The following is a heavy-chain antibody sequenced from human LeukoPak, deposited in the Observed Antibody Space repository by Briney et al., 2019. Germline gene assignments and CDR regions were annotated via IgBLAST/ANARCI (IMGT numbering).Heavy chain of an antibody. Sequence: GGSLRLSCSASGFTFSNYEMNWVRQAPGKGLEWVSYIASSGSTIYYADSVRGRFTISRDNAKSSLYLQMNSLRADDTAVYYCATSRGYFFRWFQHWGQGTLVTVSS. CDR2: IASSGSTI. V-gene: IGHV3-48*03. D-gene: IGHD3-22*01. CDR3: ATSRGYFFRWFQH. CDR1: GFTFSNYE. J-gene: IGHJ1*01.